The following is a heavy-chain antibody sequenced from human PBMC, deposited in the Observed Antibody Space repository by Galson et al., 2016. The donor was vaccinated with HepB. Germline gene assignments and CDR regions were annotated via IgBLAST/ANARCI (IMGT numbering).Heavy chain of an antibody. CDR1: GFTFDDYA. CDR3: ARRGASYDYVWETYLSH. D-gene: IGHD3-16*02. CDR2: ISWHSGSI. Sequence: SLRLSCAASGFTFDDYAMHWVRQGPGKGLEWVSSISWHSGSIGYADSVKGRFMISRDNAQNSLYLQMNSLITEDPALYYCARRGASYDYVWETYLSHWGQGTLVTASS. J-gene: IGHJ4*02. V-gene: IGHV3-9*01.